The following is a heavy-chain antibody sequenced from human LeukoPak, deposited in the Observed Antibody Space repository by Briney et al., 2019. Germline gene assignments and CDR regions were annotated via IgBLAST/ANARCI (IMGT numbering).Heavy chain of an antibody. D-gene: IGHD2-2*01. V-gene: IGHV3-21*01. Sequence: GGSLRLSCAASGFPLSGYSMNWVRQAPGKGLEWVLSIASSTNYIYYADSVKGRFTISSDNARNSLYLQMNSLRAEDTAVYYCVRVGYCSSSTCRNYFDYWGQGTLVTVSS. J-gene: IGHJ4*02. CDR1: GFPLSGYS. CDR3: VRVGYCSSSTCRNYFDY. CDR2: IASSTNYI.